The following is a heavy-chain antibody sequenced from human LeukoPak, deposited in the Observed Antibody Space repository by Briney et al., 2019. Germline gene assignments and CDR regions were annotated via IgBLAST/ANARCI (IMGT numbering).Heavy chain of an antibody. CDR2: IFGSGGSA. V-gene: IGHV3-23*01. D-gene: IGHD1-26*01. CDR1: GFTFSSYA. CDR3: AKAGATYWKIYYYYMDV. Sequence: GGSLRLSCTASGFTFSSYAMYRVRQAPGKGLEWVSGIFGSGGSAHYADSVEGRLTISRDNSKNTLYLQMNSLRAEDTAVYYCAKAGATYWKIYYYYMDVWGKGTAVTVSS. J-gene: IGHJ6*03.